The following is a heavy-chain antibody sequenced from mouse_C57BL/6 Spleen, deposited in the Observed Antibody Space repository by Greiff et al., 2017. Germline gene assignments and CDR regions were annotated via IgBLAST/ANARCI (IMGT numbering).Heavy chain of an antibody. CDR1: GYAFSSSW. J-gene: IGHJ3*01. CDR3: ASYGSSPWFAD. V-gene: IGHV1-82*01. Sequence: QVQLQQSGPELVKPGASVKISCKASGYAFSSSWMNWVKQRPGKGLEWIGRIYPGDGETNYNGKFKGKATLTAVKSSSTAYMQLSSLTSEDSAVYFCASYGSSPWFADGGQGTLVTVSA. CDR2: IYPGDGET. D-gene: IGHD1-1*01.